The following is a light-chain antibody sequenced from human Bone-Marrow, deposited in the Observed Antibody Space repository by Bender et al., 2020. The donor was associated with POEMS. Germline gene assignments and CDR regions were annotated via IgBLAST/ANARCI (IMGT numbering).Light chain of an antibody. V-gene: IGLV2-11*01. J-gene: IGLJ2*01. Sequence: QSALTQPRSVSGSPGQSVTISCTGTSSDVGGYKYVSWYQQHPGKAPKVMIYDVNKRPSGVPERFSGSKSANTASLTISGTQPMDEADYYCQAWDGSAGAIFGGGTKLTVL. CDR1: SSDVGGYKY. CDR3: QAWDGSAGAI. CDR2: DVN.